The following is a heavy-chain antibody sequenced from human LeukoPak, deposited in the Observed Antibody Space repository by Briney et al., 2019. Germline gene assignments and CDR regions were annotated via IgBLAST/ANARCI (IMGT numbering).Heavy chain of an antibody. J-gene: IGHJ4*02. V-gene: IGHV4-39*01. CDR3: GRVYGDYEYYFDY. D-gene: IGHD4-17*01. Sequence: SETLSLTCTVSGGSISSSSYYWGWIRQPPGKGLEWIGSIYYSGSTYYNPSLKSRVTISVDTSKNQFSLKLSSVSAADTAVYYCGRVYGDYEYYFDYWGQGTLVTLSS. CDR2: IYYSGST. CDR1: GGSISSSSYY.